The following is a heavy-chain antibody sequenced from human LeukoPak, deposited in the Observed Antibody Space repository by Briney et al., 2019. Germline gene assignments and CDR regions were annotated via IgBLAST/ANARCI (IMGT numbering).Heavy chain of an antibody. D-gene: IGHD6-13*01. V-gene: IGHV3-74*01. J-gene: IGHJ5*02. CDR1: GFTFSSYW. CDR2: INSDGSST. CDR3: ARDWSAGTGGNWFDP. Sequence: PGGSLRLSCAASGFTFSSYWMHWVRQAPGKGLVWVSRINSDGSSTSYADSVKGRFTISRDNAKNTLYLQMNSLRAEDTAVYYCARDWSAGTGGNWFDPWGQGTLVTVSS.